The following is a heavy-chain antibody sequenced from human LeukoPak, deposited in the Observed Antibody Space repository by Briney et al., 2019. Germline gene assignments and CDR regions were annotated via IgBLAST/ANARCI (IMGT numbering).Heavy chain of an antibody. CDR3: AKDSRYYLDF. CDR1: GFTFSSYA. CDR2: ISGSGGST. J-gene: IGHJ4*02. Sequence: GGSLRLSCAASGFTFSSYAMSWVRQAPGKGLEWVSVISGSGGSTDYADSVKGRFTISRDNSKNTLHLQMNSLRVEDTAVYYCAKDSRYYLDFWGQGTLVTVSS. V-gene: IGHV3-23*01.